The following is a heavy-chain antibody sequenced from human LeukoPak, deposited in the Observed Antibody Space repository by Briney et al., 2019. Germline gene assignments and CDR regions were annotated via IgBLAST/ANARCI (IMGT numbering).Heavy chain of an antibody. CDR1: GFTFSNFW. J-gene: IGHJ4*02. CDR3: AKGRYSGTTYYFDC. V-gene: IGHV3-7*03. D-gene: IGHD5-12*01. Sequence: GGSLRLSCAASGFTFSNFWMHWVRQAPGKGLEWVANIKKDGSETYYVDSVKGRFTISRDNAENSLYLQMNSLRAEDTAIYHCAKGRYSGTTYYFDCWGQGTLVTVSS. CDR2: IKKDGSET.